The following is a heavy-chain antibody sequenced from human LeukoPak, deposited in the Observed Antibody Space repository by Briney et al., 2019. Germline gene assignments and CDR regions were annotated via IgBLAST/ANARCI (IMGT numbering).Heavy chain of an antibody. CDR3: ARARGCINCVLTDGFDS. D-gene: IGHD1-1*01. J-gene: IGHJ3*01. V-gene: IGHV1-46*01. CDR2: ISPSGEST. CDR1: GYTFTSYY. Sequence: ASVKVSCKASGYTFTSYYMHWVRQAPGQGLEWMGIISPSGESTSYAQRFQGRVTMTRDTSTSTVYMELSSLRSEDTAVYYCARARGCINCVLTDGFDSWGHGTKVTVSS.